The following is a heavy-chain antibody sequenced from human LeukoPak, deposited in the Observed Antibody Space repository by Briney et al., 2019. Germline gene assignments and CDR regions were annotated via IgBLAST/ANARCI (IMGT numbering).Heavy chain of an antibody. CDR1: GFTFSSYA. V-gene: IGHV3-64D*09. CDR2: IGSEGGST. D-gene: IGHD3-10*01. J-gene: IGHJ6*02. CDR3: VKAPPPIYYGSGSYYAPYSMDG. Sequence: PGGSLRLSFSASGFTFSSYAFHWVRQAPGKGLQFLSAIGSEGGSTYYADSVRGRFTISRDNSKNTLYLQMSSLRAEDTAVYYCVKAPPPIYYGSGSYYAPYSMDGWGQGTTVTVSS.